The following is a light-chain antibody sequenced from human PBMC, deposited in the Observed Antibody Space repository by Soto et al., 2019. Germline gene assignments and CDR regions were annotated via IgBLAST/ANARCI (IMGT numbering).Light chain of an antibody. CDR3: GADHGSGSNFEVV. V-gene: IGLV9-49*01. J-gene: IGLJ2*01. Sequence: QLVLTQPPSASASLGASVTLTCTLSSGYSNYKVDWYQQRPGKGPRFVMRVGTGGIVGSKGDGIPDRFSVLGSGLNRYLTIKNIQEEDESDYHCGADHGSGSNFEVVFGGGTQLTVL. CDR1: SGYSNYK. CDR2: VGTGGIVG.